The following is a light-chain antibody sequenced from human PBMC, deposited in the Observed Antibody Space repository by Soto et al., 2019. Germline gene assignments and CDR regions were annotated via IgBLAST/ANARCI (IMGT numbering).Light chain of an antibody. V-gene: IGLV1-44*01. Sequence: QSVLTQPPSASGTPGQRVTISCSGSSSNIGSNTVNWYQQLPGTAPKLLIYSNNQRPSGVPDRFSGSRSGTSASLAISGLQSEDEAEYYCAAWDDSLNAHVLFGGGTKLTVL. CDR2: SNN. CDR1: SSNIGSNT. CDR3: AAWDDSLNAHVL. J-gene: IGLJ2*01.